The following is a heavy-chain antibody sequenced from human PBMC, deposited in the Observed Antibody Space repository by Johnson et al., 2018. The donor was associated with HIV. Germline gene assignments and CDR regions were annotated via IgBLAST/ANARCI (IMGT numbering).Heavy chain of an antibody. CDR3: ARLRGAFDV. J-gene: IGHJ3*01. Sequence: EVQLVESGGGLVQSGGSLRLSCGASGFSVSNNYMNWVRQAPGKGLEWVSVLYSGGNTYYADSVKGRFTISRDNSKNTLHLQMGSLRPEDMTVYYCARLRGAFDVWGQGTMVTVSS. V-gene: IGHV3-66*02. CDR1: GFSVSNNY. CDR2: LYSGGNT.